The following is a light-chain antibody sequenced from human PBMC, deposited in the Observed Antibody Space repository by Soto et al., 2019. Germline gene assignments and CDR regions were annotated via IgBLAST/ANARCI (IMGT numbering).Light chain of an antibody. CDR3: AVWDDCLNGRL. J-gene: IGLJ3*02. CDR1: SSNIGSNT. Sequence: QSVLTQPPSASGTPGQRVTISCSGSSSNIGSNTVNWYQQVPGTAPKLLIHRNDERPAGVPDRFSGSKSGSSASLAISGLQSEDEADYYCAVWDDCLNGRLFGGGTKLTVL. CDR2: RND. V-gene: IGLV1-44*01.